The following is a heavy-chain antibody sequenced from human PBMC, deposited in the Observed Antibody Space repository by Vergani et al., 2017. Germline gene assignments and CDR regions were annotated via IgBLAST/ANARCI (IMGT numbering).Heavy chain of an antibody. CDR1: GGSISSYY. D-gene: IGHD2/OR15-2a*01. CDR3: ARVSYYYYMDV. V-gene: IGHV4-59*01. CDR2: IYYSGST. J-gene: IGHJ6*03. Sequence: QVQLQESGPGLVKPSETLSLICTVSGGSISSYYWSWIRQPPGKGLEWIGYIYYSGSTNYNPSLKSRVTISVDTSKNQFSLKLSSVTAADTAVYYCARVSYYYYMDVWGK.